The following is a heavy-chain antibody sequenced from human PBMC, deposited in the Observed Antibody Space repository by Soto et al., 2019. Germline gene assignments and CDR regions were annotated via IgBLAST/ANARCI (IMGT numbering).Heavy chain of an antibody. Sequence: ASVKVSCKASGGTFSSYAISWVRQAPGQGFEWMGGIIPIFGTANYAQKFQGRVTITADESTSTAYMELSSLRSEDTAVYYCARARGEYYYDSSGYFDYWGQGTLVTVSS. CDR2: IIPIFGTA. CDR3: ARARGEYYYDSSGYFDY. D-gene: IGHD3-22*01. V-gene: IGHV1-69*13. J-gene: IGHJ4*02. CDR1: GGTFSSYA.